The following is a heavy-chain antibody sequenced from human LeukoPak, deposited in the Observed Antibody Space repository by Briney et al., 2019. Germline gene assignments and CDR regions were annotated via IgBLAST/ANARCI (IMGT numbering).Heavy chain of an antibody. CDR1: GYSFIGYW. CDR3: ARQRRNGGIAASNDAFDI. V-gene: IGHV5-51*01. CDR2: IYPGDSDT. J-gene: IGHJ3*02. Sequence: GESLKISCKGSGYSFIGYWIGWVRQMPGKGLEWMGIIYPGDSDTRYSPSFQGQVTISADKSISTAYLQWSSLKASDTAMYYCARQRRNGGIAASNDAFDIWGQGTMVTVSS. D-gene: IGHD6-13*01.